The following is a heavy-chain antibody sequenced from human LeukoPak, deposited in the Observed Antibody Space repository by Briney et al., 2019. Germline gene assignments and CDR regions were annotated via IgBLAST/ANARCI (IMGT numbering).Heavy chain of an antibody. J-gene: IGHJ4*02. D-gene: IGHD6-13*01. CDR2: ISGSGGST. Sequence: GGSLRLSCAASGFTFSSYAMSWVRQAPGKGLGWVSAISGSGGSTYYADSVKGRFTISRDNSKTTLYLQMNSLRAEDTAVYYCAKDKERIAAPPFDYWGQGTLVTVSS. V-gene: IGHV3-23*01. CDR1: GFTFSSYA. CDR3: AKDKERIAAPPFDY.